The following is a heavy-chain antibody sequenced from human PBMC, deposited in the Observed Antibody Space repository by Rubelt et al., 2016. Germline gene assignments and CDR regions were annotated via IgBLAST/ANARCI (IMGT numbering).Heavy chain of an antibody. Sequence: QVQLQESGPGLVKPSETLSLTCTVSGGSISSYYWSWIRQPAGKGLEWIGRIYSSGITNYNPSLKSRVTISIDTSKTQFSLKLSSVTAADTVVYYCARASSGSPRCGFDYWGQGTLVTVSS. CDR3: ARASSGSPRCGFDY. V-gene: IGHV4-4*07. D-gene: IGHD6-25*01. CDR2: IYSSGIT. J-gene: IGHJ4*02. CDR1: GGSISSYY.